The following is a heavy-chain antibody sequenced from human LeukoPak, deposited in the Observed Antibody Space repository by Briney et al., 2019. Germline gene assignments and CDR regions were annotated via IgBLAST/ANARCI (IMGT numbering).Heavy chain of an antibody. D-gene: IGHD1-26*01. CDR1: GSMYNYY. V-gene: IGHV4-59*08. J-gene: IGHJ4*02. CDR3: ARRISSGGTYAHFDY. CDR2: IHYNGIT. Sequence: SETLSLTCTVSGSMYNYYWSWIRQPPGKGLEWIGYIHYNGITNYNPSLKTRVTMSLDTSKNQVSLNLNSVTAADTAVYYCARRISSGGTYAHFDYWGQGTLVTVSS.